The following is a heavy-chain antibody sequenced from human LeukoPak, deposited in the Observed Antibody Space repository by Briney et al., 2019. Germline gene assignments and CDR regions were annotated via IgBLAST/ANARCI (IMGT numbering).Heavy chain of an antibody. V-gene: IGHV4-59*01. CDR3: ARVWRNPSFGVDV. CDR1: GGSISSCY. Sequence: PSETLSLTCTVSGGSISSCYWSWIRQPPGKGLEWIGYIYYSGSTNYNPSLKSRVTISGDTSKNQLSLKLSSVTAADTAVYYCARVWRNPSFGVDVWGQGTTVTVSS. J-gene: IGHJ6*02. CDR2: IYYSGST. D-gene: IGHD1-14*01.